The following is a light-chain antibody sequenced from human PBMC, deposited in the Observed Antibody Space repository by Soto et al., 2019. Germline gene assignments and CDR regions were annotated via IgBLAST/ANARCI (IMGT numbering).Light chain of an antibody. V-gene: IGLV2-14*01. CDR2: DVS. J-gene: IGLJ1*01. CDR3: SSYRSSSTRGYYV. Sequence: QSVLTPPASVSASPGQSITISCTGTSSDVGGYNYVSWYQQHPGKAPQLMIYDVSNRPSGVSNRFSGSMTGNTASLTIFGVQAEDEADYYCSSYRSSSTRGYYVFGSGSKVTVL. CDR1: SSDVGGYNY.